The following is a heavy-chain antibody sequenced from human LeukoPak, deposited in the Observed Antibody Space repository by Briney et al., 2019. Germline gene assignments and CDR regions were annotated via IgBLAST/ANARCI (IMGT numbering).Heavy chain of an antibody. J-gene: IGHJ4*02. CDR2: IHDSGST. CDR3: ASLYGGNSNNDYCDY. Sequence: SETLSLTCSVSGGSSSSSSYYWGWIRQPPGKGLEWIGSIHDSGSTDYNPSLKSRVTISVDTSKNQFSLKLSSVTAADAAVYYCASLYGGNSNNDYCDYWGQGTLVTVSS. CDR1: GGSSSSSSYY. V-gene: IGHV4-39*01. D-gene: IGHD4-23*01.